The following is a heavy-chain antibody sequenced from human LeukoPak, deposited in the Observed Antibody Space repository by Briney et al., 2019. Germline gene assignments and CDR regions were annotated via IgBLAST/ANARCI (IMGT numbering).Heavy chain of an antibody. CDR1: GFTFSSYG. J-gene: IGHJ4*02. Sequence: GGSLRLSCAASGFTFSSYGMHWIRQAPGKGLEWVASMNQDGSEKYYMDSVKGRFTISRDNAKNSLDLHMTSLRAEDTAVYYCATWGTPGFDYWGQGTLVTVSS. CDR2: MNQDGSEK. V-gene: IGHV3-7*03. D-gene: IGHD1-14*01. CDR3: ATWGTPGFDY.